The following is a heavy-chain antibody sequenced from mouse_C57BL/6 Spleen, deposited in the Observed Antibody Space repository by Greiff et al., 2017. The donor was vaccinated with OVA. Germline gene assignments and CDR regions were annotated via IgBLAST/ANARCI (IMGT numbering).Heavy chain of an antibody. Sequence: EVKLQESGPGLVKPSQSLSLTCSVTGYSITSGYYWNWIRQFPGNKLEWMGYISYDGSNNYNPSLKNRISITRDASKNQFFLKLNSVTTEDTATYYCARVGGKNAMDYWGQGTSVTVSS. CDR1: GYSITSGYY. CDR3: ARVGGKNAMDY. CDR2: ISYDGSN. D-gene: IGHD2-1*01. J-gene: IGHJ4*01. V-gene: IGHV3-6*01.